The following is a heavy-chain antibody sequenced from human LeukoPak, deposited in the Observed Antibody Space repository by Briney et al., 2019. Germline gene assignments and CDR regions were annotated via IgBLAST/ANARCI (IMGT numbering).Heavy chain of an antibody. D-gene: IGHD3-10*01. CDR1: GLTFSSYA. V-gene: IGHV3-23*01. CDR2: ISGSGGST. CDR3: AKVSNYYGSGSRRYYYGMDV. J-gene: IGHJ6*02. Sequence: GGSLRLSCAASGLTFSSYAMSWVRQAPGKGLEWVSAISGSGGSTYYADSVKGRFTISRDNSKNTLYLQMNSLRAEDTAVYYCAKVSNYYGSGSRRYYYGMDVWGQGTLVTVSS.